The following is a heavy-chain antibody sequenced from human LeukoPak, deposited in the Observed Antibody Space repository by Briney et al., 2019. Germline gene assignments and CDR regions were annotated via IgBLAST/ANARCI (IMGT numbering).Heavy chain of an antibody. D-gene: IGHD3-10*01. CDR2: IYSGGST. V-gene: IGHV3-53*01. Sequence: GGSLRLSCAASGFTVSSNYMSWVRQAPGKGLEWVPVIYSGGSTYYADSVKGRFTISRDNSKNTLYLQMNSLRAEDTAVYYCAREGYYGSGSYRAFDIWGQGTMVTVSS. CDR3: AREGYYGSGSYRAFDI. J-gene: IGHJ3*02. CDR1: GFTVSSNY.